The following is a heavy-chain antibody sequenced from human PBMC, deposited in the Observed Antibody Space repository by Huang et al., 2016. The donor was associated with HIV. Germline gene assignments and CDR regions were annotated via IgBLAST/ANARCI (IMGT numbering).Heavy chain of an antibody. CDR3: TTGRAGIGYAVY. J-gene: IGHJ4*02. CDR1: GFTFWNAW. Sequence: EVQLVESGGGLVKLGEFLILSCSASGFTFWNAWMSGFCQAPGMGVEGVGRIKSKSAGGTTDYAAPLTGRLTISRDDTKNTLHLHMNTLKTEDTAVYYCTTGRAGIGYAVYWGQGTLVTVSS. D-gene: IGHD5-18*01. CDR2: IKSKSAGGTT. V-gene: IGHV3-15*01.